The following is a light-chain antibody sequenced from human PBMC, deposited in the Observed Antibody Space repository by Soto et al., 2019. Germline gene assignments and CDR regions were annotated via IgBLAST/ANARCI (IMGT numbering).Light chain of an antibody. CDR3: QQSYNVPFT. CDR1: QSISSW. J-gene: IGKJ2*01. V-gene: IGKV1-39*01. Sequence: DIQMTQSPSTLSASVGDRVTITCRASQSISSWLAWYQQRPGKAPNLLIYTTSNLQTGVPSRFSGSGYGTDFTLTISSLQPEDFATYYCQQSYNVPFTFGQGTKLEIK. CDR2: TTS.